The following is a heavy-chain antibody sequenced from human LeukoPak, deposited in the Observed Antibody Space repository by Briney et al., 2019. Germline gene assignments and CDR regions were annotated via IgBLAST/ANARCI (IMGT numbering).Heavy chain of an antibody. CDR2: ISSNGGST. CDR1: GFTFSSYA. Sequence: GGSLRLSCAASGFTFSSYAMHWVRQAPGKGLEYVSAISSNGGSTYYANSVKGRFTISRDNSKNTLYVQMGSLRAEDMAVYYCARVGSSYYYYGMDVWGQGTTVTVSS. CDR3: ARVGSSYYYYGMDV. V-gene: IGHV3-64*01. J-gene: IGHJ6*02.